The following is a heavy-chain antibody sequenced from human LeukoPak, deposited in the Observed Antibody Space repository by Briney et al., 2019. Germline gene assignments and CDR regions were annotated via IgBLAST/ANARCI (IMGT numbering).Heavy chain of an antibody. CDR1: GGSISSSSYY. D-gene: IGHD6-25*01. Sequence: PSETLSLTCTVSGGSISSSSYYWGWIRQPPGKGLEWIGSIYYSGSTNYNPSLKSRVTISVDTSKNQFSLKLSSVTAADTAVYYCARSAPLYYYYGMDVWGQGTTVTVSS. J-gene: IGHJ6*02. CDR2: IYYSGST. CDR3: ARSAPLYYYYGMDV. V-gene: IGHV4-39*07.